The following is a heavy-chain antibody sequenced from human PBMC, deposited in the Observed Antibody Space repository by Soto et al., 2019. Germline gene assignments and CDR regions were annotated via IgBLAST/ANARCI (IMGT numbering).Heavy chain of an antibody. CDR3: ARDKRTIFGGLYWFEP. V-gene: IGHV4-31*03. J-gene: IGHJ5*02. CDR1: GGSISSGGHY. CDR2: IYYSGTP. Sequence: SETLSLTCSVSGGSISSGGHYWSWIRQHPGKGLEWIGYIYYSGTPYYNPSLKSRLSISLDTSKNQFSLKLRSVTVADTAMYYCARDKRTIFGGLYWFEPWGQGTLVTVSS. D-gene: IGHD3-3*01.